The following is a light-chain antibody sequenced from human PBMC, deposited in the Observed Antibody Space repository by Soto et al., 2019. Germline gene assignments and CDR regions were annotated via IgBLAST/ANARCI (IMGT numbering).Light chain of an antibody. Sequence: DIVMTQSPDSLAVSLGERATLSCRASQSVSSSFLAWYQQRPGQAPRLLIYGASSRATGIPARFSGSGSGTDFTLTISSLEPEDFGIYYCQVRGSGPPELTFGGGTKVDIK. CDR1: QSVSSSF. CDR3: QVRGSGPPELT. J-gene: IGKJ4*01. V-gene: IGKV3D-20*02. CDR2: GAS.